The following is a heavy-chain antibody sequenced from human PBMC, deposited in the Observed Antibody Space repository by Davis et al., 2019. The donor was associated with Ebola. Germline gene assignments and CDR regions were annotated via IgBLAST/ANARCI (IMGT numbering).Heavy chain of an antibody. V-gene: IGHV1-69*13. D-gene: IGHD3-3*01. CDR2: IIPIFGTA. CDR3: ARDGRDFWSGYYDYYYGMDV. Sequence: SVKVSCKASGYTFTSYAISWVRQAPGQGLEWMGGIIPIFGTANYAQKFQGRVTITADESTSTAYMELSSLRSEDTAVYYCARDGRDFWSGYYDYYYGMDVWGQGTTVTVSS. CDR1: GYTFTSYA. J-gene: IGHJ6*02.